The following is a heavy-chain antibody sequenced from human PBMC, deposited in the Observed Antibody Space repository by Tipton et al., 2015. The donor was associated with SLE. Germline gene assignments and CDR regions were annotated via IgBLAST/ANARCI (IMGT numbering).Heavy chain of an antibody. CDR1: GYTFTSYG. V-gene: IGHV1-18*01. D-gene: IGHD5-18*01. Sequence: QLVQSGAEVKKPGASVKVSCKATGYTFTSYGITWVRQAPGQGLEWMGWISAYNDNTKYSQKLQGRVTMTTDTSTSTAYMELRSLRSDDTAVYYCAREATWIQFWFYDFWGQGNLVTVSS. J-gene: IGHJ4*02. CDR3: AREATWIQFWFYDF. CDR2: ISAYNDNT.